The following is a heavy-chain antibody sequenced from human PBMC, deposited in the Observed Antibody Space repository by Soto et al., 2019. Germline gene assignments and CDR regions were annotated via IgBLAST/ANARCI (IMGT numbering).Heavy chain of an antibody. J-gene: IGHJ6*02. D-gene: IGHD1-7*01. CDR2: ISYDGSNK. CDR1: GFTFSSYG. Sequence: GGSLRLSCAASGFTFSSYGMHWVRQAPGKGLEWVAVISYDGSNKYYADSVKGRFTISRDNSKNTLYPQMNSLRAEDTAVYYCAKDHLYNWNYVQYYYYGMDVWGQGTTVTVSS. V-gene: IGHV3-30*18. CDR3: AKDHLYNWNYVQYYYYGMDV.